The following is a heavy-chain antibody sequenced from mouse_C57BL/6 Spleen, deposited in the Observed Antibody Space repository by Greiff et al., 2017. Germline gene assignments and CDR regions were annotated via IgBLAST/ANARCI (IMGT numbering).Heavy chain of an antibody. CDR1: GYTFTSYW. J-gene: IGHJ1*03. V-gene: IGHV1-69*01. CDR3: ARAITTVVAPDFDV. Sequence: QVQLQQPGAELVMPGASVKLSCKASGYTFTSYWMHWVKQRPGQGLEWIGEIDPSDSYTNYNQKFKGKATLTVDKSSSTAYVKISSLTSEDYAVYYCARAITTVVAPDFDVWGTGTTVTVSS. CDR2: IDPSDSYT. D-gene: IGHD1-1*01.